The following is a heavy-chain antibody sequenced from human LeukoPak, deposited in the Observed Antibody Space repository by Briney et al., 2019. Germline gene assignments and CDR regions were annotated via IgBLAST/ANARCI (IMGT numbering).Heavy chain of an antibody. V-gene: IGHV4-39*01. Sequence: SETLSLTCTVSGGSISSSSYYWGWTRQPPGKGLEWIGSIYYSGSTYYNPSLKSRVTISVDTSKNQFSLKLSSVTAADTAVYYCARRPGAPDPVAFDIWGQGTMVTVSS. CDR3: ARRPGAPDPVAFDI. D-gene: IGHD3-10*01. CDR2: IYYSGST. J-gene: IGHJ3*02. CDR1: GGSISSSSYY.